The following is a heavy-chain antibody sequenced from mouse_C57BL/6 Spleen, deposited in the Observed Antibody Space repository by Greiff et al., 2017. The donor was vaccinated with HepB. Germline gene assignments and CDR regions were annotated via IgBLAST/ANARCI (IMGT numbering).Heavy chain of an antibody. CDR1: GYTFTSYW. CDR2: IYPGSGST. J-gene: IGHJ2*01. V-gene: IGHV1-55*01. Sequence: QVQLQQPGAELVKPGASVKMSCKASGYTFTSYWITWVKQRPGQGLEWIGDIYPGSGSTNYNEKFKSKATLTVDTSSSTAYMQLSSLTSEDSAVYYCARSGGDYYGSSYDYWGQGTTRTVSS. D-gene: IGHD1-1*01. CDR3: ARSGGDYYGSSYDY.